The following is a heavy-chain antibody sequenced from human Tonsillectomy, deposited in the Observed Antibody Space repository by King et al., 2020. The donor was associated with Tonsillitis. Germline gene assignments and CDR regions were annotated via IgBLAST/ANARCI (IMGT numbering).Heavy chain of an antibody. D-gene: IGHD3-3*01. CDR1: GFTFSTYG. Sequence: VQLVESGGGVVQPGRSLRLSCAASGFTFSTYGMHWVRQAPGKGLEGGALISYDGVKKFHADSVKGRFTISRDNSKNTLFLQMDSLRPEDTAVYYCARDLGSYYFFWTAFNYWGQGTLVTVSS. J-gene: IGHJ4*02. V-gene: IGHV3-30*03. CDR2: ISYDGVKK. CDR3: ARDLGSYYFFWTAFNY.